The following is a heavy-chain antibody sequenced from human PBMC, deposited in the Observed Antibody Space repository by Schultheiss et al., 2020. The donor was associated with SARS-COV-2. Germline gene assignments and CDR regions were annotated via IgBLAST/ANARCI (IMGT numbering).Heavy chain of an antibody. D-gene: IGHD1/OR15-1a*01. J-gene: IGHJ6*02. Sequence: SETLSLTCTVSGGSVSSGSYYWSWIRQPPGKGLEWIGYIYYSGSTYYNPSLKSRVTISVDTSKNQFSLKLSSVTAADTAVYYCAKTNGYYYGMDVWGQGTTVTVSS. CDR3: AKTNGYYYGMDV. CDR2: IYYSGST. CDR1: GGSVSSGSYY. V-gene: IGHV4-30-4*08.